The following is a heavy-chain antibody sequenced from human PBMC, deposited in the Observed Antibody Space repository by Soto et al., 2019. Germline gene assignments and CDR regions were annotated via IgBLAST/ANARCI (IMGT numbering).Heavy chain of an antibody. V-gene: IGHV5-10-1*01. D-gene: IGHD6-13*01. J-gene: IGHJ6*02. CDR2: IDPSDSYT. Sequence: PGESLKISCKGSGYSFTSYWISWVRQMPGKGLEWMGRIDPSDSYTNYSPSFQGHVTISADKSISTAYLQWSSLKASDTAMHYCARRMIAAAGIAYGMDVWGQGTTVTVSS. CDR1: GYSFTSYW. CDR3: ARRMIAAAGIAYGMDV.